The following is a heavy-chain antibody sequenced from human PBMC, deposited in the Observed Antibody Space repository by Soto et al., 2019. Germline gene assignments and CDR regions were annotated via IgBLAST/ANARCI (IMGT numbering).Heavy chain of an antibody. D-gene: IGHD6-13*01. V-gene: IGHV6-1*01. CDR2: TYYRSKWCN. CDR1: GDSVSGSSVA. Sequence: SPTLSLTCAISGDSVSGSSVAWNWIRLSPSRGLEWLGRTYYRSKWCNDYAESLKSRITINPDTSKNQFSLQLNSVTPDDTAVYYCARDGAATGTYFTYWGQGILVTVSS. J-gene: IGHJ4*02. CDR3: ARDGAATGTYFTY.